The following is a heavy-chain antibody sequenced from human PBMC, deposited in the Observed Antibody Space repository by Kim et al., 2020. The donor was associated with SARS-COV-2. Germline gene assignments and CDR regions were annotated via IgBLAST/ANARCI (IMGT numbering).Heavy chain of an antibody. CDR3: ATAKPVGATSWFDP. V-gene: IGHV1-24*01. D-gene: IGHD1-26*01. CDR1: GYTLTELS. Sequence: ASVKVSCKVSGYTLTELSMHCVRQAPGKGLEWMGGFDPEDGETIYAQKFQGRVTMTEDTSTDTAYMELSSLRSEDTAVYYCATAKPVGATSWFDPWGQGTLVTVSS. J-gene: IGHJ5*02. CDR2: FDPEDGET.